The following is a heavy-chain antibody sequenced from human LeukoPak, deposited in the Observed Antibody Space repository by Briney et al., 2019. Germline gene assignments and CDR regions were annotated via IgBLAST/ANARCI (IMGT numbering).Heavy chain of an antibody. CDR3: ARAYGSGSYTLLFFDY. V-gene: IGHV1-46*01. D-gene: IGHD3-10*01. CDR2: INPSGGSA. Sequence: ASVKVSCKASGYTFTSYYMHWVRQAPGQGLEWMGIINPSGGSASYAQKFQGRVTMTRDTSTSTVYMELSSLRSEDTAVYYCARAYGSGSYTLLFFDYWGQGTLVTVSS. J-gene: IGHJ4*02. CDR1: GYTFTSYY.